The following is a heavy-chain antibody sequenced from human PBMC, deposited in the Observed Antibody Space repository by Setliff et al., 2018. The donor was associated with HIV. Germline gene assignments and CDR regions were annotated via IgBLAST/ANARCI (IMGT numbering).Heavy chain of an antibody. Sequence: SETLSLTCTVSGGSISRDSFYWGWFRQPPGEGLEWIGSIYYSGTTYYAPSLETRLTISVDTSTNQFSLKLTSVTAADTAMYYCARHYGAVKSVVTVVAKYFPHWGQGTLVTVSS. J-gene: IGHJ1*01. CDR2: IYYSGTT. CDR1: GGSISRDSFY. V-gene: IGHV4-39*01. D-gene: IGHD2-21*02. CDR3: ARHYGAVKSVVTVVAKYFPH.